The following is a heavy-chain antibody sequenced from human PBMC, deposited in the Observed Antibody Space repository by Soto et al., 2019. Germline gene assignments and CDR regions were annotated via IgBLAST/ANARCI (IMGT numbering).Heavy chain of an antibody. V-gene: IGHV1-58*01. CDR2: IVVGSGNT. J-gene: IGHJ6*02. D-gene: IGHD3-3*01. CDR3: AAPYDFWSGYYSARRSYYGMDV. Sequence: GASVKVSCKASGFTFTSSAVQWVRQARGQRLEWIGWIVVGSGNTNYAQKFQERVTITRDMSTSTAYMELSSLRSEDTAVYYCAAPYDFWSGYYSARRSYYGMDVWGQGTMVTVSS. CDR1: GFTFTSSA.